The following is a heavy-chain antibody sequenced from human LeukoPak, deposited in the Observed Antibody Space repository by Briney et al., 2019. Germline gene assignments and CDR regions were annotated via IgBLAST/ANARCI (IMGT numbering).Heavy chain of an antibody. D-gene: IGHD1-26*01. CDR1: GFTFSSYA. J-gene: IGHJ4*02. Sequence: GGSLRLSCAASGFTFSSYAMHWVRQAPGKGLEWVAVISYDGSNKYYADSVKGRFTISRDNSKNTLYLQMNSLRAEDTAVYYCARAIVGATPGGLNWGQGTLVTVSS. V-gene: IGHV3-30*04. CDR2: ISYDGSNK. CDR3: ARAIVGATPGGLN.